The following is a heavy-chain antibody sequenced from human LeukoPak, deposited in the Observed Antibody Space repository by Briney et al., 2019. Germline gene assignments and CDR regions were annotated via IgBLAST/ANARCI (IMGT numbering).Heavy chain of an antibody. CDR1: GYTFTSYG. D-gene: IGHD3-22*01. CDR2: ISAYNGNT. V-gene: IGHV1-18*01. CDR3: ATLTYYDSSPLKVFDP. Sequence: GASVKVSCKASGYTFTSYGISWVRQAPGQGLEWMGWISAYNGNTNYAQKLQGRVTMTTDTSTSTAYMELRSLRSDDTAVYYCATLTYYDSSPLKVFDPWGQGTLVTVSS. J-gene: IGHJ5*02.